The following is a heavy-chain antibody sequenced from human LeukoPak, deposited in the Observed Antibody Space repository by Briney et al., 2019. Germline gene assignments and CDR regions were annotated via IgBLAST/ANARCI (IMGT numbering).Heavy chain of an antibody. CDR2: IYYSGST. J-gene: IGHJ5*02. D-gene: IGHD5-18*01. Sequence: SETLSLTCTVSGGSISSYYWSWIRQPPGKGLEWIGYIYYSGSTNYNPSLKSRVTISVDTSKNQFSLKLSSVTAAGTAVYYCARGGYSLPVDWFDPWGQGTLVTVSS. CDR1: GGSISSYY. CDR3: ARGGYSLPVDWFDP. V-gene: IGHV4-59*01.